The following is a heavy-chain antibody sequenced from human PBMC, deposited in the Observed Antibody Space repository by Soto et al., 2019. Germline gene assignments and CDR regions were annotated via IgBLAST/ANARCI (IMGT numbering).Heavy chain of an antibody. CDR1: GGSISSSY. D-gene: IGHD2-15*01. J-gene: IGHJ5*02. Sequence: TSETLSLTCTVSGGSISSSYWSWIRQPPGKGLEWLAYIYDGGSANYNPSLKSRATISLDMSKNQFSLKLTSVTAADTAVYYCARDKYCSGGSCRKNWFDPWGQGTLVTVS. CDR2: IYDGGSA. CDR3: ARDKYCSGGSCRKNWFDP. V-gene: IGHV4-59*01.